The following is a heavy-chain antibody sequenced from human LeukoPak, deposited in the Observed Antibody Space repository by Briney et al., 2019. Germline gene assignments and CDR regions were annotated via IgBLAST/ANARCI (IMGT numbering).Heavy chain of an antibody. CDR1: GYTFTSYG. D-gene: IGHD6-13*01. V-gene: IGHV1-18*01. CDR2: ISAYNGNT. J-gene: IGHJ4*02. CDR3: ARGELGYSSSWSPFDY. Sequence: GASVTVSCKASGYTFTSYGISWVRQAPGQGLEWMGWISAYNGNTNYAQKLQGRVTMTTDTSTSTAYMGLRSPRSDDTAVYYCARGELGYSSSWSPFDYWGQGTLVTVSS.